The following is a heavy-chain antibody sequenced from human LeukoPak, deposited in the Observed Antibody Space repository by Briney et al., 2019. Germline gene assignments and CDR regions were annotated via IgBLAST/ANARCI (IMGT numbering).Heavy chain of an antibody. CDR2: IYTSGST. J-gene: IGHJ4*02. V-gene: IGHV4-4*07. D-gene: IGHD2-2*01. CDR1: GGSISSYY. Sequence: SETLSLTCTVSGGSISSYYWSWIRQPAGKGLEWIGRIYTSGSTNYNPSLKSRVTMSVDTSKNQFSLKLSSVTAADTAVYYCARDRYCSSTSCYLAFDYWGQGTLVTVSS. CDR3: ARDRYCSSTSCYLAFDY.